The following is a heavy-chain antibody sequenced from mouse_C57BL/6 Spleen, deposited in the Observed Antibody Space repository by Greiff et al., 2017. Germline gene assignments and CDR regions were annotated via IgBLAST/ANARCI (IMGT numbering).Heavy chain of an antibody. V-gene: IGHV1-54*01. D-gene: IGHD4-1*02. Sequence: QVQLQQSGAELVRPGTSVKVSCKASGYAFTNYLIEWVKQRPGQGLEWIGVINPGSGGTNYNEKFKGKATLTADKSSSTAYMQLSSLTSEDSAVYFCARSSTGTGCAYWGQGTLVTVSA. CDR3: ARSSTGTGCAY. J-gene: IGHJ3*01. CDR1: GYAFTNYL. CDR2: INPGSGGT.